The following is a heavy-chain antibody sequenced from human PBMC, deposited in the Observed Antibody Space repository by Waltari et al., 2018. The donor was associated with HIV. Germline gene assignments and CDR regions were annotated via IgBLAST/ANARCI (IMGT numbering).Heavy chain of an antibody. D-gene: IGHD5-12*01. CDR3: ARVEMASITYFDF. CDR2: INDRGTA. CDR1: GGSVSGYF. Sequence: QVHLQQWGAGLLKPSETLSLTCAVYGGSVSGYFWIWVRQPPGRGLEGIGEINDRGTAKYNPSLKSRVSMSVNTSKNQFSLSLTSVTAADTALYYCARVEMASITYFDFWGQGTLVTVSS. J-gene: IGHJ4*02. V-gene: IGHV4-34*02.